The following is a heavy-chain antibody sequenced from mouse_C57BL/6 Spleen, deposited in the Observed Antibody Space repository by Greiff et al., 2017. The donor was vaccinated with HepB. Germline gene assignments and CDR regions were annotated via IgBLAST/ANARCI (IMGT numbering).Heavy chain of an antibody. J-gene: IGHJ1*03. Sequence: QVQLQQSGAELVKPGASVKLSCKASGYTFTSYWMHWVKQRPGQGLEWIGMIHPNSGSTNYNEKFKSKATLTVDKSSSTAYMQLSSLTSEDSAVYYCAREMGITTAEAPYWYFDVWGTGTTVTVSS. CDR1: GYTFTSYW. CDR2: IHPNSGST. CDR3: AREMGITTAEAPYWYFDV. D-gene: IGHD1-2*01. V-gene: IGHV1-64*01.